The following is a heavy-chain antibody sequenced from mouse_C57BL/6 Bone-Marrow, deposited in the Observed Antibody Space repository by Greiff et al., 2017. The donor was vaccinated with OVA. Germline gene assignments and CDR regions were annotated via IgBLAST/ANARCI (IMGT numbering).Heavy chain of an antibody. CDR2: IHPNSGST. V-gene: IGHV1-64*01. CDR3: ARRGWDWCAY. Sequence: QVQLQQPGAELVKPGASVKLSCKASGYTFTSYWMHWVKQRPGQGLEWIGMIHPNSGSTNYNEKFKSKATLTVDKSSSTAYMQLSSLTSEDAAVYYCARRGWDWCAYWGQGTLVTVSA. J-gene: IGHJ3*01. D-gene: IGHD3-3*01. CDR1: GYTFTSYW.